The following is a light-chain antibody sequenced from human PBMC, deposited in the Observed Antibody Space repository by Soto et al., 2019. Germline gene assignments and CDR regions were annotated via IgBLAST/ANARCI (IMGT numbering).Light chain of an antibody. CDR2: DAS. Sequence: DIQMTQSPSTLSASVGDRVTITCRASQSISSWLAWYQQKPGKAPKLLIYDASSLESGVPSRFSGSGSGTEFTLTISSLQPDDFPTYYCQQYNSYSPYTFGHGTKLEIK. J-gene: IGKJ2*01. CDR3: QQYNSYSPYT. CDR1: QSISSW. V-gene: IGKV1-5*01.